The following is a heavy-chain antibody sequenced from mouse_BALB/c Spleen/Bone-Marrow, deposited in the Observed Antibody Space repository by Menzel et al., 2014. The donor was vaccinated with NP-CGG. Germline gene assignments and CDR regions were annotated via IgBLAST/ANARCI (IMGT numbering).Heavy chain of an antibody. CDR1: GYTFTSYN. Sequence: QVQLKESGAELVKPGASMKMSCKASGYTFTSYNLHWIKQTPGQGLEWIGAIYPGSGDTSYNQRFKGKATLTTDKSSNTAYMQLSSLTSEDSAVYYCAREGRSHFDHWGQGSTLTVSS. J-gene: IGHJ2*01. CDR3: AREGRSHFDH. V-gene: IGHV1-12*01. CDR2: IYPGSGDT.